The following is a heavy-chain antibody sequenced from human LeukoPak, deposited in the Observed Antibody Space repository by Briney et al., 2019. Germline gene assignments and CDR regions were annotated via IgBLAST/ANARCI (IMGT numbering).Heavy chain of an antibody. CDR3: ARELVGKSGTYYV. CDR1: GFPLNSYK. Sequence: ASVKVSCKASGFPLNSYKINWVRQAPGQGLEWMGWVSDYNGRTNYAQKVQGRVTMKTDTSTTTAHMELRSLTTDDTAVYYCARELVGKSGTYYVWGQGTLVTVSS. V-gene: IGHV1-18*01. CDR2: VSDYNGRT. D-gene: IGHD1-26*01. J-gene: IGHJ4*02.